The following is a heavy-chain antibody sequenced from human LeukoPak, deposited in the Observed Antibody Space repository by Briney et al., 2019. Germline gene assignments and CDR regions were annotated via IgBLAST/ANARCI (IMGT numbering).Heavy chain of an antibody. D-gene: IGHD6-13*01. Sequence: ASVKVSCKASGYTFTGYYMHWVQQAPGQGLEWMGWINPNSGGTNYAQKFQGRVTMTRDTSISTAYMELSRLRSDDTAVYYRARTVAGSSSWHSFDYWGQGTLVTVSS. CDR2: INPNSGGT. V-gene: IGHV1-2*02. CDR1: GYTFTGYY. J-gene: IGHJ4*02. CDR3: ARTVAGSSSWHSFDY.